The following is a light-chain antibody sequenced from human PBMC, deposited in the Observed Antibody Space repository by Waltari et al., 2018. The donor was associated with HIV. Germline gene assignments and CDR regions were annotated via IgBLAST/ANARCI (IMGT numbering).Light chain of an antibody. V-gene: IGKV1-39*01. J-gene: IGKJ3*01. CDR1: QSISNY. Sequence: IQMTQSPSSLSASIGDRLTITCRASQSISNYLNWYQKKPGRAPKLLIYAASSLPSGVPSRFSGSGSGTDFTLTISSLQPEDSATYFCQQCFTSSFTLGPGTKVDIK. CDR3: QQCFTSSFT. CDR2: AAS.